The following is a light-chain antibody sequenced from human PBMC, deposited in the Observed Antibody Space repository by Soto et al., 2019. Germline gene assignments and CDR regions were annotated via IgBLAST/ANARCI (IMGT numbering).Light chain of an antibody. CDR2: AVS. V-gene: IGLV2-14*01. CDR1: SGDVGGYNY. CDR3: SSYTTSSTWV. J-gene: IGLJ3*02. Sequence: QSVLTQPASVSGSPGQSITISCTGTSGDVGGYNYVSWYQQHPGKAPTLMIYAVSNRPSGVSNRFSGSKSGNTASLTISGLQAEDEADYYCSSYTTSSTWVFGGGTKLTVL.